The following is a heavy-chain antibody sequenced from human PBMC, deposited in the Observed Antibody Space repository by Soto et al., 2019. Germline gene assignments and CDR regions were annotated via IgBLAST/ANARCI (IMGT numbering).Heavy chain of an antibody. CDR1: GNSISSSSYY. D-gene: IGHD3-16*01. CDR3: AKDSHWGIISPTHDH. V-gene: IGHV3-23*01. CDR2: ISGSGGST. Sequence: ETLSLTCTVSGNSISSSSYYWGWIRQPPGKGLEWVSAISGSGGSTYYADSVKGRFTISRDNSKNTLYLQMNSLRAEDTAVYYCAKDSHWGIISPTHDHWGQGTLVTVSS. J-gene: IGHJ4*02.